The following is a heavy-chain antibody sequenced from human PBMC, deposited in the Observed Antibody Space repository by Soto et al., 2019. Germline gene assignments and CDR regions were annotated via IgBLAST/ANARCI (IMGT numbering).Heavy chain of an antibody. CDR2: IYATGTT. Sequence: SEALSLPCTVSAASISCFYWSWIRKSAGKGLEWIGRIYATGTTDYNPSLKSRVMMSVDTSKKQFSLKLRSVTAADTAVYYCVRDGTKTLRDWFDPWGQGISVTVSS. CDR1: AASISCFY. CDR3: VRDGTKTLRDWFDP. J-gene: IGHJ5*02. V-gene: IGHV4-4*07. D-gene: IGHD1-1*01.